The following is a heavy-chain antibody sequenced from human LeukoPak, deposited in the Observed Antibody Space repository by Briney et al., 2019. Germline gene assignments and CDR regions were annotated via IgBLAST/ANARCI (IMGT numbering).Heavy chain of an antibody. CDR3: ALYYCGSGSPNY. D-gene: IGHD3-10*01. CDR1: GGSISSYY. J-gene: IGHJ4*02. CDR2: IYYSGST. Sequence: SETLSLTCTVSGGSISSYYWSWIRQPPGKGLEWIGYIYYSGSTNYNPSLKSRVTISVDTSKNQFSLKLSSVTAADTAVYYCALYYCGSGSPNYWGQGTLVTVSS. V-gene: IGHV4-59*01.